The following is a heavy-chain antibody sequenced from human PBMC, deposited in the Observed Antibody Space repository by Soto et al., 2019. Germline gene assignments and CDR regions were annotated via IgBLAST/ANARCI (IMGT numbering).Heavy chain of an antibody. V-gene: IGHV3-23*01. CDR3: AKWYRREWELIH. CDR2: IIGSGGST. Sequence: PGGSLRLSCAASGFTFSSYAMSWVRQAPGKGLEWVSAIIGSGGSTYYADSVKGRFTISRDNSKNTLYLQMNSLRAVDTAVYYCAKWYRREWELIHWGQGTLVTVSS. CDR1: GFTFSSYA. J-gene: IGHJ4*02. D-gene: IGHD1-26*01.